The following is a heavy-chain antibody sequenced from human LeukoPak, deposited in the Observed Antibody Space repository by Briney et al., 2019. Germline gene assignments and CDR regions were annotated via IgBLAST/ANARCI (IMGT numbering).Heavy chain of an antibody. CDR3: ARAQRYHDFWSVTYYYYMDV. J-gene: IGHJ6*03. V-gene: IGHV1-46*01. CDR2: INPSGGST. CDR1: GYTFTSYY. Sequence: GASVKVSCKASGYTFTSYYMHWVRQAPGQGLEWMGIINPSGGSTSYAQKFQGRVTMTRDTSTSTVYMELSSLRSEDTAVYYCARAQRYHDFWSVTYYYYMDVWGKGTTVTVSS. D-gene: IGHD3-3*01.